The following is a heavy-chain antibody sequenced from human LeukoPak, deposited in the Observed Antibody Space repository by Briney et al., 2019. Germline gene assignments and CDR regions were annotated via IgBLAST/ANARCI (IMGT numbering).Heavy chain of an antibody. CDR3: AKVQEMDTIPPLFHY. V-gene: IGHV3-23*01. D-gene: IGHD5-24*01. J-gene: IGHJ4*02. CDR1: GFTFSNYA. CDR2: ISGSGGTT. Sequence: GGSLRLSCAASGFTFSNYAMSWVRQAPGKGLEWVSAISGSGGTTFYADSVKGRFTISRDNSKNTLYLQVNSLRAADTAIYYCAKVQEMDTIPPLFHYGARGPLATVP.